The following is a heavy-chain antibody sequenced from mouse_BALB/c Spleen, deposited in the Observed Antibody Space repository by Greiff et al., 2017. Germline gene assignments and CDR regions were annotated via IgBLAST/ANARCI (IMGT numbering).Heavy chain of an antibody. CDR2: INSNGGST. V-gene: IGHV5-6-3*01. D-gene: IGHD2-10*02. Sequence: DVMLVESGGGLVKPGGSLKLSCAASGFTFSSYGMSWVRQTPDKRLELVATINSNGGSTYYPDSVKGRFTISRDNAKNTLYLQMSSLKSEDTAMYYCARDEEYGNYRFAYWGQGTLVTVSA. CDR1: GFTFSSYG. CDR3: ARDEEYGNYRFAY. J-gene: IGHJ3*01.